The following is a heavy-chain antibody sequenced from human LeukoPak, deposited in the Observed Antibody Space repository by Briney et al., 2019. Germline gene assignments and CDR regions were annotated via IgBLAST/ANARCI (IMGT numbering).Heavy chain of an antibody. Sequence: GGSLRLSCAASGFTFSSYGMHWVRQAPGKGLEWVAVIWYDGSNKYYADSVKGRFTTSRDNSKNTLYLQMNSLRAEDTAVYYCARMAVARYYYYGMDVWGQGTTVTVSS. V-gene: IGHV3-33*01. D-gene: IGHD6-19*01. CDR2: IWYDGSNK. CDR3: ARMAVARYYYYGMDV. CDR1: GFTFSSYG. J-gene: IGHJ6*02.